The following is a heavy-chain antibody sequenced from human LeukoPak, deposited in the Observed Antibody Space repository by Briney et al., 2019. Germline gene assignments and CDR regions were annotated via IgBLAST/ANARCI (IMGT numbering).Heavy chain of an antibody. J-gene: IGHJ4*02. D-gene: IGHD2-15*01. CDR1: GYTFTSYG. CDR3: ARDTEYCSGGSCYSN. V-gene: IGHV1-18*01. CDR2: IDACNGNA. Sequence: GASVKVSCKASGYTFTSYGITWVRQAPGPGLEWMGWIDACNGNANYAQRFQGRVTMTTDTSTSTAFMELRSLRSDDTAVYYCARDTEYCSGGSCYSNWGQGTLVTVSS.